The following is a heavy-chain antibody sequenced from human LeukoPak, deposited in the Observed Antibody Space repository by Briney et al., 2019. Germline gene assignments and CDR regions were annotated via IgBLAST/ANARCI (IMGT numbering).Heavy chain of an antibody. CDR1: GFTFSNAW. CDR3: TTDKVWNYFLS. D-gene: IGHD1-7*01. V-gene: IGHV3-15*01. CDR2: IKSKTDGGTT. J-gene: IGHJ4*02. Sequence: GGSLRLSCAASGFTFSNAWMSWVRQAPGKGLEWVGRIKSKTDGGTTDYGAPVKGRFTISRDDSKSTLFLQMNSLKTEDTAVYYCTTDKVWNYFLSWGQGTLVTVSS.